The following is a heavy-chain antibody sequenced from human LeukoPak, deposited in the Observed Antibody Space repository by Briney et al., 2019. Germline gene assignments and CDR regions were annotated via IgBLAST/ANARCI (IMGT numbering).Heavy chain of an antibody. J-gene: IGHJ5*02. Sequence: SETLSLTCTVSGGSISSYYWSWIRQPPGKGLEWIGYIYYSGSTNYNPSLKSRVTISVDTSKNQFSLKLSSVTAADTAVYYCARVYYDFWSGYYFRNWFDPWGQGTLVTVSS. CDR3: ARVYYDFWSGYYFRNWFDP. V-gene: IGHV4-59*01. CDR1: GGSISSYY. D-gene: IGHD3-3*01. CDR2: IYYSGST.